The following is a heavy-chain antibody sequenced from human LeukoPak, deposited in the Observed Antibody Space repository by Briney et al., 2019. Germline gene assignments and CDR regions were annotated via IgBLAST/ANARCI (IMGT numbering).Heavy chain of an antibody. Sequence: ASVKVSCKASGYTFTSYDINWVRQATGQGLEWMGWMNPNSDNTGYAQKFQGRVTMTRNTSINTAYTELSSLRSEDTAVYYCARRTLGSRRNWFDPWGQGTLVTVSS. CDR3: ARRTLGSRRNWFDP. CDR1: GYTFTSYD. V-gene: IGHV1-8*02. CDR2: MNPNSDNT. J-gene: IGHJ5*02.